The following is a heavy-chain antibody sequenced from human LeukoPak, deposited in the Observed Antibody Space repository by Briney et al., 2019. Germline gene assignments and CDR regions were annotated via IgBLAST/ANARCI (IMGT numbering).Heavy chain of an antibody. Sequence: GGSLRLSCAASGFTFSSYAMGWVRQAPGKGLEWVSSISGSGGSTYYADSVKGRFTISRDNSKNTLYLQMNSLRAEDTAVYYCAKGKWGEYYDSSGTYYFDYWGQGTLVTVSS. CDR1: GFTFSSYA. D-gene: IGHD3-22*01. CDR2: ISGSGGST. CDR3: AKGKWGEYYDSSGTYYFDY. V-gene: IGHV3-23*01. J-gene: IGHJ4*02.